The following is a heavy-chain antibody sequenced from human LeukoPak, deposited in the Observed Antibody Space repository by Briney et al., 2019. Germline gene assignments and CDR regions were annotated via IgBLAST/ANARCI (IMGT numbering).Heavy chain of an antibody. CDR1: GFTFTNAW. CDR2: IKSKTDGGTT. D-gene: IGHD4-17*01. CDR3: TRDYGDYAYYYYYMDV. J-gene: IGHJ6*03. V-gene: IGHV3-15*01. Sequence: GGSLRLSCAASGFTFTNAWMSWVRQAPGKGLEWVGRIKSKTDGGTTDYAAPVKGRFTISGDDSKNTLYLQMNSLKTEDTAVYYCTRDYGDYAYYYYYMDVWGKGTTVTISS.